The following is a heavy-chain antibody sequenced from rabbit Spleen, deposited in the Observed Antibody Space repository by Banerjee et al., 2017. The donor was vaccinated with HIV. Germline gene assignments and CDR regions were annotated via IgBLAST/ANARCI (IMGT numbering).Heavy chain of an antibody. D-gene: IGHD8-1*01. CDR2: INAVTGKA. V-gene: IGHV1S40*01. J-gene: IGHJ3*01. CDR1: GFDFSRYG. Sequence: QSLEESGGGLVQPGGSLKLACKASGFDFSRYGVSWVRQAPGKGLEWIACINAVTGKAVYASWAKGRFTISKASSTTVTLQMTSLTAADTATYFCARRIGINYWPWGQGTLVTVS. CDR3: ARRIGINYWP.